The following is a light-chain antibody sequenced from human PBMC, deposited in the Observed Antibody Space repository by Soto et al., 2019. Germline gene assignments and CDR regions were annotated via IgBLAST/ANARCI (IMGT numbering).Light chain of an antibody. CDR2: GAS. J-gene: IGKJ3*01. V-gene: IGKV3-20*01. Sequence: EIVLTQSPGTLSLSPGERATLSCRASQSVSSSYLAWYQQKPGQAPRLLIYGASSSATGIPDRFSGSGSGTDFTLTISRLEPEEFAVYYCQQYGSSIFTFGPGTKVDIK. CDR1: QSVSSSY. CDR3: QQYGSSIFT.